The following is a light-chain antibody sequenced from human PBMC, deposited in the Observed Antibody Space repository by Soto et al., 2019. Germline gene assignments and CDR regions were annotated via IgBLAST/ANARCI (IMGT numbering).Light chain of an antibody. CDR1: QTIGNW. J-gene: IGKJ2*01. CDR2: DAS. CDR3: QQYDSYSYT. Sequence: DIQLTQSASTLSENVGDRVTITCRASQTIGNWLAWYQQKTGKAPKLLIYDASSLERGVPSRFSGSRSGTEFTLTISSLQPDDFATYYCQQYDSYSYTFGQGTKVDIK. V-gene: IGKV1-5*01.